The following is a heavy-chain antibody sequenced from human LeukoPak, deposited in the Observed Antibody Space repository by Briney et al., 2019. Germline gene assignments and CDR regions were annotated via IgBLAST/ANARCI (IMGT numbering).Heavy chain of an antibody. V-gene: IGHV1-3*03. CDR2: INAGNGNT. Sequence: ASVKVSCKASGYTFTSYYMHWVRQAPGQRLEWMGWINAGNGNTKYSQEFQGRVTITADKSTSTAYMELSSLRSEDTAVYYCARMYYDSSGYYKYYYYYYMDVWGKGTTVTVSS. CDR3: ARMYYDSSGYYKYYYYYYMDV. J-gene: IGHJ6*03. D-gene: IGHD3-22*01. CDR1: GYTFTSYY.